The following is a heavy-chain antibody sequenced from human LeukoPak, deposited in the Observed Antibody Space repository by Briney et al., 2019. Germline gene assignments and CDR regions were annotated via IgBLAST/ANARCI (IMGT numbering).Heavy chain of an antibody. CDR1: GFTFSSYA. D-gene: IGHD3-22*01. CDR3: AREGIYYDTGFDY. Sequence: GGSLRLSCAASGFTFSSYAMHWVRQAPGKGLEWVAVISYDGSNKCYADSVEGRFTISRDNSKNTLYLQMNSLRAGDTAVYYCAREGIYYDTGFDYWGQGTLVTVSS. CDR2: ISYDGSNK. J-gene: IGHJ4*02. V-gene: IGHV3-30-3*01.